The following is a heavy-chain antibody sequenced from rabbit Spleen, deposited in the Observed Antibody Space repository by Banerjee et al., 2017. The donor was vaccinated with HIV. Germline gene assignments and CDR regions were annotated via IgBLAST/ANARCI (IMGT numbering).Heavy chain of an antibody. V-gene: IGHV1S40*01. J-gene: IGHJ2*01. Sequence: QSLEESGGDLVKPGASLTLTCTASGVSFNGGYDMCWVRQAPGKGLEWIGCIYTGSAGSTDYANWPKDRFTISKTSSTTVTLQMTSLTAADTATYFCARNYVNAFDPWGPGTLVTVS. CDR3: ARNYVNAFDP. CDR1: GVSFNGGYD. D-gene: IGHD1-1*01. CDR2: IYTGSAGST.